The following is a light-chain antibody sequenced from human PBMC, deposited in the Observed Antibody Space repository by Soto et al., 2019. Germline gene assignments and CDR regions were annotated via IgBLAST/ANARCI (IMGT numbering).Light chain of an antibody. CDR2: AAS. J-gene: IGKJ1*01. V-gene: IGKV1-12*02. Sequence: DIKVTQSSSTLSASVGDTGTMPCRASQGIRSWLAWYQQKSGKAPELLIYAASNWQSGVPSRFSGSGSGTDFTLTISSLQPEDLATYYCQQLDSFPSTFGQGTKGEIK. CDR3: QQLDSFPST. CDR1: QGIRSW.